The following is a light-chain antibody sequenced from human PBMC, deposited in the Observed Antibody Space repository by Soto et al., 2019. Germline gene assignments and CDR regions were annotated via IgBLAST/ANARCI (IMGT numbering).Light chain of an antibody. CDR3: SSYTRTNTLV. J-gene: IGLJ3*02. CDR2: DVT. Sequence: QSALIQPVSVSGSPGQSITISCTGSSSDVGGYNFVSWYQQHPGKAPKLMIYDVTNRPSGVSNRFYDSKSGDTASLTISGIQAEDEADYYCSSYTRTNTLVFGGGTKLTVL. V-gene: IGLV2-14*01. CDR1: SSDVGGYNF.